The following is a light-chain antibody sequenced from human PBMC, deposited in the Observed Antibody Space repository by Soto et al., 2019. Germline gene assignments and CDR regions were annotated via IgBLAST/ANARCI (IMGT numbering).Light chain of an antibody. Sequence: QSALTQPASVSGSPGQSITISCTGTSSDVGGHDFVSWYQHHPGEAPKLIIYEVTNRPSGLSNRFSGSKSGNTASLTISGLQAEDEADYYCQSYDSGLRGYVFGSGTKVTVL. CDR1: SSDVGGHDF. CDR2: EVT. CDR3: QSYDSGLRGYV. V-gene: IGLV2-14*01. J-gene: IGLJ1*01.